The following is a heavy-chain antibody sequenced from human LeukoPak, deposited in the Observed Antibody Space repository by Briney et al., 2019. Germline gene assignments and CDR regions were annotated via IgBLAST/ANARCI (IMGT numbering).Heavy chain of an antibody. CDR2: IYHTGAT. CDR1: GHSISSGYF. Sequence: PSETLSLTCAVSGHSISSGYFWVWIRQPPGKGLEWIGSIYHTGATYYNPSLRSPVTISVDTSKNQFSLELNSVTAADTAVYYCARDLGLTISDNWFDPWGQGTLVTVSS. D-gene: IGHD3-9*01. J-gene: IGHJ5*02. CDR3: ARDLGLTISDNWFDP. V-gene: IGHV4-38-2*02.